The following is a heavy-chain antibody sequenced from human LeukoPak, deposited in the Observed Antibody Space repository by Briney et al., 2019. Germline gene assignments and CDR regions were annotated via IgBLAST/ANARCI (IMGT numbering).Heavy chain of an antibody. CDR2: IRGNGDT. D-gene: IGHD5-18*01. J-gene: IGHJ4*02. CDR1: GLSFSSFA. CDR3: ARESSYGSWAFDY. V-gene: IGHV3-23*01. Sequence: GGSLRLSCAATGLSFSSFAMGWVRQGPARGLEWVSSIRGNGDTFYADSVKGRFTISRHNSKNTLYLQMNSLRAEDTAVYYCARESSYGSWAFDYWGQGTLVTVSS.